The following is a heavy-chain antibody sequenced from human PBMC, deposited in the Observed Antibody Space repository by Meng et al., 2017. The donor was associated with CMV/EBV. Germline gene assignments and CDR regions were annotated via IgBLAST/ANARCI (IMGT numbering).Heavy chain of an antibody. Sequence: GESLKISCAASGFTFSDYYMSWIRQAPGKGLEWVSYISSSGSTIYYADSVKGRFTISRDNAKNSLYLQMNSLRAEDTAVYYCAREGYCSGGSCNSDYWGQGTLVTVSS. CDR2: ISSSGSTI. J-gene: IGHJ4*02. D-gene: IGHD2-15*01. CDR3: AREGYCSGGSCNSDY. CDR1: GFTFSDYY. V-gene: IGHV3-11*01.